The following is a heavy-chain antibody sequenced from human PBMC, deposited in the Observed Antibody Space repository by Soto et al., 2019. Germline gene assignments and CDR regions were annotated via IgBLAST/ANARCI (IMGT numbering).Heavy chain of an antibody. CDR3: AREEALIVVPTGGIDYSFDY. J-gene: IGHJ4*02. Sequence: SETLSLTCTVSGASISSGDHFWTWLRQPPGKGLEWTGYIYYSGSTYYNPSLKSRVAISVDTSKNQFSLTLTSVTAADTAVYFCAREEALIVVPTGGIDYSFDYWGQGTLVTVSS. CDR2: IYYSGST. CDR1: GASISSGDHF. D-gene: IGHD3-22*01. V-gene: IGHV4-30-4*01.